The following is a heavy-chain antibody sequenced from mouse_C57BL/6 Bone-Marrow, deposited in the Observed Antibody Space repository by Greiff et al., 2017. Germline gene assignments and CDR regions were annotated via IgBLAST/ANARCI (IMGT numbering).Heavy chain of an antibody. Sequence: EVQVVESGGGLVKPGGSLKLSCAASGFTFSSYAMSWVRQTPEKRLEWVATISDGGRYTYYPDNVKGRFTISRDNAKNNLYLQMSHLKSEDTAMYYCARGLRRLLFAYWGQGTLVTVYA. CDR2: ISDGGRYT. J-gene: IGHJ3*01. CDR1: GFTFSSYA. D-gene: IGHD1-1*01. CDR3: ARGLRRLLFAY. V-gene: IGHV5-4*01.